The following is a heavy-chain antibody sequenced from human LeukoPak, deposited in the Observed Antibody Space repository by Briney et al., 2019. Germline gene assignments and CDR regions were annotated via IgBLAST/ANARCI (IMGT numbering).Heavy chain of an antibody. Sequence: SGGSLRLSCAASGFTFSSYAMHRVRQAPGKGLEWVAVISYDGSNKYYADSVKGRFTISRDNSKNTLYLQMNSLRAEDTAVYYCARAGYDILTGYYKSYFDYWGQGTLVTVSS. CDR3: ARAGYDILTGYYKSYFDY. CDR2: ISYDGSNK. J-gene: IGHJ4*02. CDR1: GFTFSSYA. V-gene: IGHV3-30*04. D-gene: IGHD3-9*01.